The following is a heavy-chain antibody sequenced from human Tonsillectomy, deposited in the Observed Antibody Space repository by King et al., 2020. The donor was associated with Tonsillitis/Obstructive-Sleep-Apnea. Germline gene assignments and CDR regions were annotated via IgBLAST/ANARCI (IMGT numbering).Heavy chain of an antibody. CDR2: INWNGGST. Sequence: VQLVESGGGVVRPGGSLRLSCAASGFTFDDYGMSWVRQAPGKGLEWVSGINWNGGSTEYADSVKGRFTISRDNGKNSLYLQMSSLRAEDTALYHCARVRSYDFWSGYYVVWGQGTMVTVSS. CDR1: GFTFDDYG. CDR3: ARVRSYDFWSGYYVV. D-gene: IGHD3-3*01. V-gene: IGHV3-20*01. J-gene: IGHJ3*01.